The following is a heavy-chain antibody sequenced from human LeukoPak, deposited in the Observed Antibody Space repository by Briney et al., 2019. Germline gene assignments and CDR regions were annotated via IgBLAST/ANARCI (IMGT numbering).Heavy chain of an antibody. CDR3: ARVVRKDYDFWSGYPPVDYYYGMDV. V-gene: IGHV4-59*12. CDR1: GGSISSYY. D-gene: IGHD3-3*01. CDR2: IYYSGST. Sequence: SETLSLTCTVSGGSISSYYWSWIRQPPGKGLEWIGYIYYSGSTNYNPSLKSRVTISVDTSKNQFSLKLSSVTAADTAVYYCARVVRKDYDFWSGYPPVDYYYGMDVWGQGTTVTVSS. J-gene: IGHJ6*02.